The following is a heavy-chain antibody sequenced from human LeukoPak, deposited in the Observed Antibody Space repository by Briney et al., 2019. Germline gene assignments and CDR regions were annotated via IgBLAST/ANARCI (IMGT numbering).Heavy chain of an antibody. J-gene: IGHJ4*02. V-gene: IGHV4-61*01. CDR3: ATEYGSGSYWKIDY. D-gene: IGHD3-10*01. Sequence: SETLSLTCTVSGGSASSGSYYWSWFRQPPGKGLEWIGYIYYSGSTNYNPSLKSRVTISVDTSKNQFSLKLSSVTAADTAVYYCATEYGSGSYWKIDYWGQGTLVTVSS. CDR1: GGSASSGSYY. CDR2: IYYSGST.